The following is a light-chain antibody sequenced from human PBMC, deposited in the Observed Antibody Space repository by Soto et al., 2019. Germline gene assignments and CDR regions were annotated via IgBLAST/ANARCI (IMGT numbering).Light chain of an antibody. CDR1: QSVSID. J-gene: IGKJ1*01. CDR3: QHYGASPWT. Sequence: EIVMTQSPATLSVSPGERATLSCRASQSVSIDLAWYQQTPGQAPRLLIYGASSRATGIPDRFSGSGSGTDFTLTISRLEPEDFAVYYCQHYGASPWTFGQGTKVDIK. CDR2: GAS. V-gene: IGKV3-20*01.